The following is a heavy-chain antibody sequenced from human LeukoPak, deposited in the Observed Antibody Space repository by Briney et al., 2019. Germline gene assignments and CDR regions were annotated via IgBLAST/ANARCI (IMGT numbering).Heavy chain of an antibody. CDR3: ARLGGDFTSIWYFDL. CDR1: GDSISSSSYY. CDR2: IYYTGST. D-gene: IGHD2-21*02. V-gene: IGHV4-39*01. Sequence: SETLSLTCTVSGDSISSSSYYWGWIRQPPGKELEWIGNIYYTGSTYYNPSLKSRVTISVNTSKNQFSLKLSSVTAADTAVYYCARLGGDFTSIWYFDLWGRGTLVTVSS. J-gene: IGHJ2*01.